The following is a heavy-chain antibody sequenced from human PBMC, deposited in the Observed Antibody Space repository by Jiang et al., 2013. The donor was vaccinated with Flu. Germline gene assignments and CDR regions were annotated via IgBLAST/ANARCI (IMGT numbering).Heavy chain of an antibody. J-gene: IGHJ4*02. V-gene: IGHV4-59*08. Sequence: GSGLVKPSETLSLTCTVSGGSISSSYWSWIRQPPGKGLEWIGYSYYSGRTNYNPSLKSRVTISVDTSKNQFSLKLSSVTAADTAVYYCARHGHDYYYGSASYFGYWGQGTLVTVSS. CDR3: ARHGHDYYYGSASYFGY. CDR1: GGSISSSY. CDR2: SYYSGRT. D-gene: IGHD3-10*01.